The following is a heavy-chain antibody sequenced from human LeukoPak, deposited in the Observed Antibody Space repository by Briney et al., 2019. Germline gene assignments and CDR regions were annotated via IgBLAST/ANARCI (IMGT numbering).Heavy chain of an antibody. D-gene: IGHD4-11*01. J-gene: IGHJ4*02. CDR1: GFTFSSYH. Sequence: GGSLRLSCAASGFTFSSYHMNWVRQAPGKGLEWVSYISISSSLIYYADSVKGRFAISRDNAKNSLYLQMNSLRVGDTAVYYCARVWQDYSNVDYWGQGTLVTVSS. V-gene: IGHV3-48*01. CDR3: ARVWQDYSNVDY. CDR2: ISISSSLI.